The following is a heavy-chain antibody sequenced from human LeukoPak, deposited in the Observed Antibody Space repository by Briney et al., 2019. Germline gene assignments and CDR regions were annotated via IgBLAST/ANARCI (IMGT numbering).Heavy chain of an antibody. Sequence: GGSLRLSCAASGFTLSSYAMSWVRQAPGKGLELVSAISDSGNTYHADSVKGRFTISRDSSKNTLFLQMNRLRPEDAAVYYCAKAPVTTCRGAYCYPFDYWGQGTLVTVSS. CDR1: GFTLSSYA. J-gene: IGHJ4*02. CDR2: ISDSGNT. D-gene: IGHD2-21*01. CDR3: AKAPVTTCRGAYCYPFDY. V-gene: IGHV3-23*01.